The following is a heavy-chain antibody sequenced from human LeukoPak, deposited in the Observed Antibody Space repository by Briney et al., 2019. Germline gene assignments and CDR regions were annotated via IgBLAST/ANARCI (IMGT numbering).Heavy chain of an antibody. CDR3: ARVGLYYYGMDV. CDR2: INPNSGGT. J-gene: IGHJ6*02. CDR1: GYTFTGHY. V-gene: IGHV1-2*02. Sequence: ASVKVSCKASGYTFTGHYMHWVRQAPGQGLEWMGWINPNSGGTNYAQKFQGRVTMTRDTSISTAYMELSRLRSDDTAVYYCARVGLYYYGMDVWGQGTMVTVSS. D-gene: IGHD3-10*01.